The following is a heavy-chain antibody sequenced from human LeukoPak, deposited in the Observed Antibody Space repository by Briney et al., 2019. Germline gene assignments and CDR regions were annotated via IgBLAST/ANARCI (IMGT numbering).Heavy chain of an antibody. CDR2: ISSSSSYI. J-gene: IGHJ4*02. CDR1: GFTFSSYS. D-gene: IGHD1-14*01. CDR3: AKPARTDYADY. Sequence: GGSLRLSCAASGFTFSSYSMNWVRRAPGKGLEWVSCISSSSSYIYYADSVKGRFTISRDNSKNTLYLQMNSLRAEDTAVYFCAKPARTDYADYWGQGTLVTVAS. V-gene: IGHV3-21*04.